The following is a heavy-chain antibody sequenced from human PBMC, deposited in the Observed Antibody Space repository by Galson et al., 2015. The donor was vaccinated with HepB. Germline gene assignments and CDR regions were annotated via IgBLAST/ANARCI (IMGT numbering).Heavy chain of an antibody. D-gene: IGHD2-15*01. CDR3: ARDQGRRYCSGGSCYSFYYYYMDV. CDR2: IIPIFGTA. V-gene: IGHV1-69*13. Sequence: SVKVSCKASGGTFSSYAISWVRQAPGQGLEWMGGIIPIFGTANYAQKFKGRVTMTADESTSTAYMELSSLRSEDTAVYYCARDQGRRYCSGGSCYSFYYYYMDVLCKVTTVTVPS. J-gene: IGHJ6*03. CDR1: GGTFSSYA.